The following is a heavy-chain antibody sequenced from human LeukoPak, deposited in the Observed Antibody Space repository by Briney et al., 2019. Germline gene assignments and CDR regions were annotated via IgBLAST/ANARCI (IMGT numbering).Heavy chain of an antibody. Sequence: GGSLRLSCAASGFTFSSYWMHWVRQAPGKGLMWVSRINTDGSSTSYADSVKGRFTISRDTSKNTVYLQMDSLRAEDTAIYYCVKDAAVATYFDYWGQGTLVTVSS. CDR3: VKDAAVATYFDY. CDR1: GFTFSSYW. CDR2: INTDGSST. J-gene: IGHJ4*02. V-gene: IGHV3-74*01. D-gene: IGHD5-12*01.